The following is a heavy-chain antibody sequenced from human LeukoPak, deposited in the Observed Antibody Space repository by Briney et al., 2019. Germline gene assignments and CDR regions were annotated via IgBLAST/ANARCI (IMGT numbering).Heavy chain of an antibody. CDR2: ISRDGTLQ. J-gene: IGHJ3*02. Sequence: PGGSLRLSCEASGFTFNNYAMHWVRQAPGEGLEWVAVISRDGTLQYYADSVKGRLTISRDNSQSTLYLHMNSLSTEDTALYYCARAVPAPGTPENAIDIWGQGTMVTVSS. D-gene: IGHD6-13*01. CDR3: ARAVPAPGTPENAIDI. CDR1: GFTFNNYA. V-gene: IGHV3-30*04.